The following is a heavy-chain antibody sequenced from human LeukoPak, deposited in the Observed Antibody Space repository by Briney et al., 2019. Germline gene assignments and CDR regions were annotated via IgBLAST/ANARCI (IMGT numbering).Heavy chain of an antibody. D-gene: IGHD6-25*01. CDR2: INPNSGGT. V-gene: IGHV1-2*02. CDR1: GYTFTSYA. J-gene: IGHJ3*02. CDR3: ARERGDPSNVDAFDI. Sequence: ASVKVSCKASGYTFTSYAMNWVRQAPGQGLEWMGWINPNSGGTNYAQKFQGRVTMTRDTSISTAYMELSRLRSDDTAVYYCARERGDPSNVDAFDIWGQGTMVTVSS.